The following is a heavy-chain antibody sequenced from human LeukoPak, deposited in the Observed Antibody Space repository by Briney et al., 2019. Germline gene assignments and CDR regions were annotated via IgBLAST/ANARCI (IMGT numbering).Heavy chain of an antibody. V-gene: IGHV3-74*01. CDR3: ARGYYSSSRFDS. D-gene: IGHD6-13*01. J-gene: IGHJ4*02. CDR2: VNSDGSTT. Sequence: GGSLRLSCAASGFPFSNYWMHWVRQAPGKGLVWVSRVNSDGSTTNYADSVKGRFTISRDNAENTLYVRMNSLRPEDTAVYYCARGYYSSSRFDSWGQGTLVTVSS. CDR1: GFPFSNYW.